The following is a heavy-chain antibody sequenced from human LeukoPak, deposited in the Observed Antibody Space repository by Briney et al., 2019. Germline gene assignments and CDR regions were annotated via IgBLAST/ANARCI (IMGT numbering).Heavy chain of an antibody. V-gene: IGHV4-39*01. D-gene: IGHD2-2*01. CDR2: IYYSGST. CDR3: ARRFPGSTPTDV. J-gene: IGHJ6*04. Sequence: SETLSLTCTVSGGSISSSSYYWGWIRQPPGKGLEWIGSIYYSGSTYYNPSLKSRVTISVDTSKNQFSLKLSSVTAADTAVYYCARRFPGSTPTDVWGKGTTVTVSS. CDR1: GGSISSSSYY.